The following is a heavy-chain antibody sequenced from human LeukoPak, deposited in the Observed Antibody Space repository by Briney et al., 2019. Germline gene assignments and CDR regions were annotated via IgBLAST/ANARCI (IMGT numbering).Heavy chain of an antibody. CDR3: ARGLYCSSTSCPSQLPRLTLRGYGMDV. J-gene: IGHJ6*02. CDR2: IYYSGST. V-gene: IGHV4-59*12. CDR1: GGSISSYY. D-gene: IGHD2-2*01. Sequence: PSETLSLTCTVSGGSISSYYWSWIRQPPGKGLEWIGYIYYSGSTNYNPSLKSRVTISVDTSKNQFSLKLSSVTAADTAVYYCARGLYCSSTSCPSQLPRLTLRGYGMDVWGQGTTVTVSS.